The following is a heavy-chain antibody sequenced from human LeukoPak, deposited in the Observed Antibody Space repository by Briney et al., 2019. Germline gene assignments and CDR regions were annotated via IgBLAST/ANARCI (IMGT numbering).Heavy chain of an antibody. V-gene: IGHV1-2*02. CDR1: GHTFTGYY. J-gene: IGHJ6*02. Sequence: ASVKVSCKASGHTFTGYYMHWVRQAPGQGLEWMGWINPNSGGTNYAQKFQGRVTMTRDTSISTAYMELSRLRSDDTAVYYCARAPVLRYFDWLFSRAADVWGQGTTVTVSS. CDR3: ARAPVLRYFDWLFSRAADV. D-gene: IGHD3-9*01. CDR2: INPNSGGT.